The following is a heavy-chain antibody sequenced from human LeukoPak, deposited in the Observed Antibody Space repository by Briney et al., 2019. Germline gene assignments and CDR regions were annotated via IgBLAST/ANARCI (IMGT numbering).Heavy chain of an antibody. CDR3: ARGRYSGSYYHFDY. CDR1: GGSISSYY. CDR2: IYYSGST. V-gene: IGHV4-59*01. D-gene: IGHD1-26*01. J-gene: IGHJ4*02. Sequence: SETLSLTCTVSGGSISSYYWSWIRQPPGKGLEWIGYIYYSGSTNYNPSLKSRVTISVDTSKNQFSLKLSSVTAADTAVYYCARGRYSGSYYHFDYWGQGTLVTVSS.